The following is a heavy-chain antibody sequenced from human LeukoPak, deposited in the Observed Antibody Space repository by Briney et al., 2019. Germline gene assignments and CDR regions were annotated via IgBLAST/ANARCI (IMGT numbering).Heavy chain of an antibody. V-gene: IGHV4-4*07. J-gene: IGHJ6*03. CDR2: IYTSGST. CDR3: ARGLYARDYYYYMDV. Sequence: SETPSLTCTVSGGSISSYYWSWIRQPAGKGLEWIGRIYTSGSTNYNPSLKSRVTISVDTSKNQFSLKLSSVTAADTAVYYCARGLYARDYYYYMDVWGKGTTVTVSS. D-gene: IGHD5/OR15-5a*01. CDR1: GGSISSYY.